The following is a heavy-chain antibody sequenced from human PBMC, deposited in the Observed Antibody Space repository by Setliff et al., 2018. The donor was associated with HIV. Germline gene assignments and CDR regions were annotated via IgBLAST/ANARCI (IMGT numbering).Heavy chain of an antibody. CDR1: GGPINSYY. CDR2: IFDSGST. V-gene: IGHV4-59*01. CDR3: ARGVNFDY. D-gene: IGHD3-3*01. Sequence: SETLSLTCTVSGGPINSYYWSWIRQPPGKGLEWIGYIFDSGSTNYNPSFESRVTISVDTSKNQVSLKLTSVTAADTAIYYCARGVNFDYWGPGTLVTVSS. J-gene: IGHJ4*02.